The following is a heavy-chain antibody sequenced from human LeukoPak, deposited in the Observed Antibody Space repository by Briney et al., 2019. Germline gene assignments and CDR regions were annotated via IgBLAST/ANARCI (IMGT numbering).Heavy chain of an antibody. D-gene: IGHD2-2*01. Sequence: GASVKVSCKASGYTFTSYGISWVRQAPGQGLEWMGWISAYNGNTNYAQKLQGRVTMTTDTSTSTAYMELRSLRSDDTAVYYCARDPSVYCSSTSCPMGMDVWGQGTTVTVSS. V-gene: IGHV1-18*01. CDR2: ISAYNGNT. J-gene: IGHJ6*02. CDR3: ARDPSVYCSSTSCPMGMDV. CDR1: GYTFTSYG.